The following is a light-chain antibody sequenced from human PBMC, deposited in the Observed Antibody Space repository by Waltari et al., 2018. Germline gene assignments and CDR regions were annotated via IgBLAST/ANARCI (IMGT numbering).Light chain of an antibody. Sequence: QSALPQPASVSGTPGQPITISCRGTTRDVGGFDLVPWYQQHPGEAPKLLICEVFKRPPDTSSRFSGAKSGSTASLTISGLQPEDEADYYCCSYAGRGTYVFGSGTKVTVL. CDR3: CSYAGRGTYV. CDR1: TRDVGGFDL. CDR2: EVF. V-gene: IGLV2-23*02. J-gene: IGLJ1*01.